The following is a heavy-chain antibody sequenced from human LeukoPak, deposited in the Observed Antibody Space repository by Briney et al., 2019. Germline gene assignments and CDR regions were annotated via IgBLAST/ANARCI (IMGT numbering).Heavy chain of an antibody. Sequence: SQTLSLTCTVSGVSINSGDYYWSWIRQPPGKGLEWVGYMHYSGSTYYNPSLKSRVTISVDTSKNQFSLKLSSVTAADTAVYYCARPYYYDSRIDPWGQGTLVTVSS. J-gene: IGHJ5*02. CDR2: MHYSGST. V-gene: IGHV4-30-4*01. CDR1: GVSINSGDYY. D-gene: IGHD3-22*01. CDR3: ARPYYYDSRIDP.